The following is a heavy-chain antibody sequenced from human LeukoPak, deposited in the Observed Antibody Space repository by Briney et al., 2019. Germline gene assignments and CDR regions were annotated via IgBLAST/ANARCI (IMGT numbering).Heavy chain of an antibody. CDR2: IYYSGST. V-gene: IGHV4-59*08. CDR1: GGSISSYY. CDR3: ARVVSMEWLFYLDY. D-gene: IGHD3-3*01. Sequence: SETLSLTCTVSGGSISSYYWSWIRQPPGKGLEWIGYIYYSGSTNYNPSLKSRVTISVDTSKNQFSLKLSSVTAADTAVYYCARVVSMEWLFYLDYWGQGTLVTVSS. J-gene: IGHJ4*02.